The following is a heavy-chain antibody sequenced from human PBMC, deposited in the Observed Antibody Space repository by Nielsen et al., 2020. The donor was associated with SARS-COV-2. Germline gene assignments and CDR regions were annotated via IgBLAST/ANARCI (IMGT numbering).Heavy chain of an antibody. CDR1: GYSFSSYW. J-gene: IGHJ4*02. V-gene: IGHV5-10-1*01. CDR3: ANIAVAAPVNY. CDR2: IDPSDSYT. Sequence: GGSLRLSCKGSGYSFSSYWITWVRQMPGKGLEWMGRIDPSDSYTNCSPSFQGHVTISADKSISTAYLQWSSLKASDTAMYYCANIAVAAPVNYWGQGTLVTVSS. D-gene: IGHD6-19*01.